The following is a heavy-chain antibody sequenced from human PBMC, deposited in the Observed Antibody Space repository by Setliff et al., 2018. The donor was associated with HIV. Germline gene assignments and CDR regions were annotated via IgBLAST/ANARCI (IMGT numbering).Heavy chain of an antibody. D-gene: IGHD3-3*01. Sequence: SETLSLTCTVSGGSISSSSYYWGWIRQPPGKGPEWLGSIYYSGSAYYNPSLKSRVTISVDTSKNQFSLKLSSVTAADTAVYYCARATVAIFGVVTAILHYFDYWGQGTLVTVSS. CDR1: GGSISSSSYY. J-gene: IGHJ4*02. V-gene: IGHV4-39*07. CDR3: ARATVAIFGVVTAILHYFDY. CDR2: IYYSGSA.